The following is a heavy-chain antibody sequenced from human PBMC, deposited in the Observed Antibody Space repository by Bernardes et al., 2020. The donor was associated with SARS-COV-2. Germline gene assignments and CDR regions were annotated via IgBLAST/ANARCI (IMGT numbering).Heavy chain of an antibody. J-gene: IGHJ6*02. V-gene: IGHV4-4*02. Sequence: SETLSLTCAVSGGSISSSNWWSWVRQSPGKGLEWIGQIHHSGGTNYNPSLESRVTISVDKSKNQFSLKLNSVTAADTAVYYCARVRLQLVPPRHFYGMDVWGQGTTVTVSS. D-gene: IGHD6-13*01. CDR1: GGSISSSNW. CDR3: ARVRLQLVPPRHFYGMDV. CDR2: IHHSGGT.